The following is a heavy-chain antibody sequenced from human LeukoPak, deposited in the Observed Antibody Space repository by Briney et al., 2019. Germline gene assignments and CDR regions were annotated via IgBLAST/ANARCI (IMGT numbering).Heavy chain of an antibody. D-gene: IGHD6-6*01. CDR1: GYTFTGYY. CDR3: ARDSNSSSSDPDY. Sequence: GASVKVSCKASGYTFTGYYMHWVRQAPGQGLEWMGWINPNSGGTNYAQKFQGWVTMTRDTSISTAYMELSRLRSDDTAVYYCARDSNSSSSDPDYWGQGTLVTVSS. J-gene: IGHJ4*02. CDR2: INPNSGGT. V-gene: IGHV1-2*04.